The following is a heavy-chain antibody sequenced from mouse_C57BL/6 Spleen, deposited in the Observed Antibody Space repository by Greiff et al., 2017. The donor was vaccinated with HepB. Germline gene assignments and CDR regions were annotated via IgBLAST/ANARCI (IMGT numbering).Heavy chain of an antibody. Sequence: QVQLQQPGAELVKPGASVKLSCKASGYTFTSYWMQWVKQRPGQGLEWIGEIDPSDSYTNYNQKFKGKATLTVDTSSSTAYMQLSNLTSEDSAVSYGERKTTVVADAMDYWGQGTSVTVAS. D-gene: IGHD1-1*01. CDR1: GYTFTSYW. V-gene: IGHV1-50*01. CDR2: IDPSDSYT. CDR3: ERKTTVVADAMDY. J-gene: IGHJ4*01.